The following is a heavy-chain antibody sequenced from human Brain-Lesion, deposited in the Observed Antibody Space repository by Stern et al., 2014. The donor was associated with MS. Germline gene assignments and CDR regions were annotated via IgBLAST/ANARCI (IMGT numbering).Heavy chain of an antibody. J-gene: IGHJ5*02. CDR1: GGTFGTYP. CDR2: SIPIVGSP. Sequence: MQLVESGPEVKKPGSSVQVSCKASGGTFGTYPITWVRQAPGQGLEWMGRSIPIVGSPNYAQKFQGRVTITADRATTTVYMKLSSLKSDDAAVYYCAKDGPALVTNWFDPWGRGTLVTVSS. D-gene: IGHD5-18*01. CDR3: AKDGPALVTNWFDP. V-gene: IGHV1-69*06.